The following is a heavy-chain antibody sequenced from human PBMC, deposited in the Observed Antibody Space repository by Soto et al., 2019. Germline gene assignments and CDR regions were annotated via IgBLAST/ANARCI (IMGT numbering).Heavy chain of an antibody. CDR3: AKSGGFSGSYHFIY. V-gene: IGHV3-23*01. D-gene: IGHD1-26*01. Sequence: EEQLLESGGGLVQPGGSLRLSCAASGFTFSAYAMTWVRQAPGGGLEWVSSLSPNGETTYYADSVTGRFTVSRDNSRDLLYRQMDRLTAEDTAIYFCAKSGGFSGSYHFIYWGQGTLVTVSS. CDR1: GFTFSAYA. CDR2: LSPNGETT. J-gene: IGHJ4*02.